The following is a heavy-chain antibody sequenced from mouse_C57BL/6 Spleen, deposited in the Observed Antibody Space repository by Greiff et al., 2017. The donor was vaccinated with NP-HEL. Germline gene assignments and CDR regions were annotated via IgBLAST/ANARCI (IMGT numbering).Heavy chain of an antibody. D-gene: IGHD2-1*01. J-gene: IGHJ2*01. CDR3: ARGALYYGNYGKDYFDY. Sequence: VQLKQSVAELVRPGASVKLSCTASGFNIKNTYMHWVKQRPEQGLEWIGRIDPANGNTKYAPKFQGKATITADTSSNTAYLQLSSLTSEDTAIYYCARGALYYGNYGKDYFDYWGQGTTLTVSS. CDR2: IDPANGNT. CDR1: GFNIKNTY. V-gene: IGHV14-3*01.